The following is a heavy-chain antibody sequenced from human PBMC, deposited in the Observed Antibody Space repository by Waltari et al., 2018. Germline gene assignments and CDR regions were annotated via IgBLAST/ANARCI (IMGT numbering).Heavy chain of an antibody. CDR2: IWYDGNNK. CDR1: GFTFSTFG. CDR3: ARGFSHLPLYSEY. J-gene: IGHJ4*02. V-gene: IGHV3-33*01. Sequence: QVQLVESGGGVVQPGRSPGLSCAASGFTFSTFGVHVVRQAPGKGLEWVAVIWYDGNNKFYADSVKCRFTISRDNYKNTLYLEMNNLRAEDTAVYYCARGFSHLPLYSEYWGQGTLVTVSS.